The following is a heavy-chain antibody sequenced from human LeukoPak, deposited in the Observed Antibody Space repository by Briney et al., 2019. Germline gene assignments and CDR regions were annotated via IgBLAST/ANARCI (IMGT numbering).Heavy chain of an antibody. V-gene: IGHV3-11*04. D-gene: IGHD1-1*01. CDR2: ISSSGSTI. Sequence: KPGGSLRLSCAASGFTFSDYYMSWVRRAPGKGLEWVSYISSSGSTIYYADSVKGRFTISRDNAKNSLYLQMNSLRAEDTAVYYCARDIWNACMDVWGKGTTVTVSS. J-gene: IGHJ6*04. CDR3: ARDIWNACMDV. CDR1: GFTFSDYY.